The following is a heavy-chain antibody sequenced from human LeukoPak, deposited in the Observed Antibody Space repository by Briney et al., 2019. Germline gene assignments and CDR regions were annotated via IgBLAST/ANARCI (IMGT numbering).Heavy chain of an antibody. CDR2: INPSGGST. V-gene: IGHV1-46*01. J-gene: IGHJ4*02. Sequence: GASVKVSCKASGYTFTSYYMHWVRQAPGQGLEWMGIINPSGGSTSYAQKFQGRVTMTRDTSTSTVYMELSSLRSEDTAVYYCARGDDSSGYYLVPFDYWGQGTLVTVSS. D-gene: IGHD3-22*01. CDR3: ARGDDSSGYYLVPFDY. CDR1: GYTFTSYY.